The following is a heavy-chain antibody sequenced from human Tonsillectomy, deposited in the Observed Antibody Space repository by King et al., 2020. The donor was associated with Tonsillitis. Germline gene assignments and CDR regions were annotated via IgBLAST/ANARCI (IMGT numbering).Heavy chain of an antibody. V-gene: IGHV3-23*04. Sequence: VQLVESGGAWVQPGGSLRLSCAASGFAFSSYAMSWGRQAPGKGPEWVSAITDSGSKTYYADSVEGRVTISRDNSKNTLYLQMNSLRAEDTAIYYCARGSWGVGPYYGMDVWGRGTTVTVSS. CDR1: GFAFSSYA. CDR2: ITDSGSKT. CDR3: ARGSWGVGPYYGMDV. D-gene: IGHD1-26*01. J-gene: IGHJ6*02.